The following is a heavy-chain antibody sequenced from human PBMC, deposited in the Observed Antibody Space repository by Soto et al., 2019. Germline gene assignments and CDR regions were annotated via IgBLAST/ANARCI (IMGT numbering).Heavy chain of an antibody. CDR3: TTTRPGTNVFDN. CDR2: TRSKTDGGTT. CDR1: GITFSNAW. J-gene: IGHJ3*02. V-gene: IGHV3-15*01. D-gene: IGHD6-13*01. Sequence: GGSLRLSCAASGITFSNAWMNWVRQAPGKGLEYIGRTRSKTDGGTTEYAAPVEGRFTISRDDSKNTLYLQMGGLKTEDTAVYYCTTTRPGTNVFDNWGQGTLVTVSS.